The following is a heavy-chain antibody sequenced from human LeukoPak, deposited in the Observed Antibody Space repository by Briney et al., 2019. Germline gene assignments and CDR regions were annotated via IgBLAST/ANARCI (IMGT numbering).Heavy chain of an antibody. J-gene: IGHJ4*02. Sequence: GGSLRLSCAASGFTFSSYTMNWVRQAPGKGLEWVSTISDNAHGADTHYADSVKGRFTISRDDSQNTLYLQMNSLRAEDTAVYFCATRLRNHFDYWGQGTQVTVSS. V-gene: IGHV3-23*01. CDR3: ATRLRNHFDY. D-gene: IGHD5-12*01. CDR1: GFTFSSYT. CDR2: ISDNAHGADT.